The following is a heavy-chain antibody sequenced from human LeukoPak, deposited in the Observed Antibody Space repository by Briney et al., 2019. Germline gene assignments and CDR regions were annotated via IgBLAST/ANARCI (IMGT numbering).Heavy chain of an antibody. CDR1: GYSFTSYW. D-gene: IGHD3-10*01. Sequence: KPGESLKISCKGSGYSFTSYWIGWVRQMPGKGLEWMGIIYPGDSDTRYSPSFQGQITISADKSTSTAYLQWSSLKASDTAMYYCARHPHPVQAWFRDAFDVWGQGTKVTVSS. CDR3: ARHPHPVQAWFRDAFDV. CDR2: IYPGDSDT. V-gene: IGHV5-51*01. J-gene: IGHJ3*01.